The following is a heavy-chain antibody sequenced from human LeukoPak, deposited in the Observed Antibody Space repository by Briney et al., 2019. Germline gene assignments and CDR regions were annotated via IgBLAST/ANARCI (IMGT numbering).Heavy chain of an antibody. CDR1: GFTFSRHG. V-gene: IGHV3-33*03. Sequence: SLRLSCAASGFTFSRHGMHWVRQAPGKGLEWLALIWYDGTNKYYADSVKGRFTISRDNSKNTVYLQMNSLRAEDTAVYYCARGYSSSWSWGYFDLWGRGTLVTVSS. CDR2: IWYDGTNK. CDR3: ARGYSSSWSWGYFDL. J-gene: IGHJ2*01. D-gene: IGHD6-13*01.